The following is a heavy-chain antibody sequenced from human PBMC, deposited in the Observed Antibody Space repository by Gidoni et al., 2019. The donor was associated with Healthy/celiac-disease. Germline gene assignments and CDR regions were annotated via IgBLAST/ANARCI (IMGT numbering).Heavy chain of an antibody. V-gene: IGHV4-34*01. Sequence: QVQLQQWGAGLLKTSETLTLTCAVYGGSFSGYYWSWIRQPTGKGLEWIGEINHSRSTTYNPSLNIRVTISVDTSKNQFSLKLSSVTAADTAVYYCARSRYPDWGQGTLVTVSS. CDR3: ARSRYPD. CDR2: INHSRST. J-gene: IGHJ4*02. CDR1: GGSFSGYY. D-gene: IGHD1-20*01.